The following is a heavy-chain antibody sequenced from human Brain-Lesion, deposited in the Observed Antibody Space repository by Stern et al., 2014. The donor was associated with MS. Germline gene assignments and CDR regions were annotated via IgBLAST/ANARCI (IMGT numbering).Heavy chain of an antibody. D-gene: IGHD3-16*01. CDR3: ARASGLFEY. J-gene: IGHJ4*02. V-gene: IGHV4-39*01. CDR2: VYYSGST. Sequence: VQLVESGPGLVKPSETLSLTCTVSGGSISRSTYYWGWLRLSPGKGLEWIGSVYYSGSTFYNPSLKSRVTISVHMSTNPFSPPLASVTAADTGLYYCARASGLFEYWGQGVLVTVSS. CDR1: GGSISRSTYY.